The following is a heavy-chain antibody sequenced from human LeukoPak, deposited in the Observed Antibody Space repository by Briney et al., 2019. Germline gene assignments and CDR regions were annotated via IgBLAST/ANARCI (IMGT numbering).Heavy chain of an antibody. CDR2: INAGNGNT. V-gene: IGHV1-3*01. D-gene: IGHD3-3*01. CDR3: ARGLYLLVGVVMGFDY. J-gene: IGHJ4*02. Sequence: GASVTVSCKASGYTFTSYAMHWVRQAPGQRLEWMGWINAGNGNTKYSQKFQGRVTITRDTSASTAYMELSSLRSEDTAVYYCARGLYLLVGVVMGFDYWGQGTLVTVSS. CDR1: GYTFTSYA.